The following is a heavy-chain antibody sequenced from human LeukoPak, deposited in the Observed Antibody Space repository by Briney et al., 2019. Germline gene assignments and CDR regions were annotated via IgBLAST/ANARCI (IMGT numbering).Heavy chain of an antibody. D-gene: IGHD5-18*01. V-gene: IGHV3-30*04. CDR1: GFTFSSYA. CDR2: ISYDGSNK. CDR3: ARAGYSYGPTAPFYFDY. Sequence: GGSLRLSCAASGFTFSSYAMHWVRQSPGKGLEWVAVISYDGSNKYYADSVKGRFTISRDNSKNTLYLQMNSLRAEDTAMYYCARAGYSYGPTAPFYFDYWGQGTLVTVSS. J-gene: IGHJ4*02.